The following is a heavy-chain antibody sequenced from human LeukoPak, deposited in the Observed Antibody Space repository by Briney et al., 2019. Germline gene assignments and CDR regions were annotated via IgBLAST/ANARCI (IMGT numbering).Heavy chain of an antibody. CDR2: INPNSGGT. CDR1: GYTFTGYY. Sequence: VASVKVSCKASGYTFTGYYMHWVRQAPGQGLEWMGWINPNSGGTNYAQKSQGRVTMTRDTSISTAYMELSRLRSDDTAVYYCARVGAVAGYYYYYYMDVWGKGTTVTVSS. D-gene: IGHD6-19*01. V-gene: IGHV1-2*02. J-gene: IGHJ6*03. CDR3: ARVGAVAGYYYYYYMDV.